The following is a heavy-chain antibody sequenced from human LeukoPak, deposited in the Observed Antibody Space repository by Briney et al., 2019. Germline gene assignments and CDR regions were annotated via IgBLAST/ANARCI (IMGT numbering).Heavy chain of an antibody. D-gene: IGHD6-19*01. CDR2: ISSSSYI. V-gene: IGHV3-21*01. J-gene: IGHJ6*02. Sequence: PGGSLRLSCAASGFTFSSYSMNWVRQAPGKGLEWVSSISSSSYIYYADSVKGRFTISRDNAKNSLYLQMNSLRAEDTAVYYCGIAVAGTSYYYGMDVWGQGTTVTVSS. CDR3: GIAVAGTSYYYGMDV. CDR1: GFTFSSYS.